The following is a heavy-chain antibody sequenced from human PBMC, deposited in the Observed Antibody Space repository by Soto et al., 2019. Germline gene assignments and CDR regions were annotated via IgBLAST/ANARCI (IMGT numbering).Heavy chain of an antibody. J-gene: IGHJ4*02. CDR3: AKFCSRGSCYGIDY. CDR1: GFTFSSYA. CDR2: ISGSGGST. Sequence: GGSLRLSCAASGFTFSSYAMSWVRQAPGKGLEWVSAISGSGGSTYYADSVKGRFTISRDNSKNTLYLQMNSLRAEDTAVDYCAKFCSRGSCYGIDYWGQGTLVTVS. D-gene: IGHD2-15*01. V-gene: IGHV3-23*01.